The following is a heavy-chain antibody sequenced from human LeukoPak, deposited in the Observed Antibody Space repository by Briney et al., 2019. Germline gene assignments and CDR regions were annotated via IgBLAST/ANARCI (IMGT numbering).Heavy chain of an antibody. CDR2: ISSSGSTI. CDR1: GLTFSNYA. D-gene: IGHD2-2*01. CDR3: ARRYCSSTSCWYYFDY. J-gene: IGHJ4*02. Sequence: GGSLRLSCAASGLTFSNYAMSWVRQAPGKGLEWVSYISSSGSTIYYADSVKGQFTISRDNAKNSLYLQMNSLRAEDTPVYYCARRYCSSTSCWYYFDYWGQGTLVTVSS. V-gene: IGHV3-48*03.